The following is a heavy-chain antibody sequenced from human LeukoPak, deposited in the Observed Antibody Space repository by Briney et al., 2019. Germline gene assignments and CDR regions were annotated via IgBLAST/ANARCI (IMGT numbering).Heavy chain of an antibody. CDR3: ARIPPGIAAADY. CDR1: GGTFSIYS. J-gene: IGHJ4*02. CDR2: IIPILGIA. Sequence: SGKVSCKASGGTFSIYSISWVRQAPGQGLEWMGRIIPILGIANYAQKFQGRVTITADKSTSTAYMEVSSLRSEDTAVYYCARIPPGIAAADYWGQGTLVTVSS. V-gene: IGHV1-69*02. D-gene: IGHD6-13*01.